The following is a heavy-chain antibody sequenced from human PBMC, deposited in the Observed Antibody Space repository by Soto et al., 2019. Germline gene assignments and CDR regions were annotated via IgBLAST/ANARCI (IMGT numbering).Heavy chain of an antibody. CDR1: GGSFSGYY. CDR2: INHSGST. D-gene: IGHD2-2*01. CDR3: ARGGIVVVPAAIGFDY. Sequence: SETLSLTCAVYGGSFSGYYWSWIRQPPGKGLEWIGEINHSGSTNYNPSLKSRVTISVDTSKNQFSLKLSSVTAADTAVYHCARGGIVVVPAAIGFDYWGQGTLVTVSS. V-gene: IGHV4-34*01. J-gene: IGHJ4*02.